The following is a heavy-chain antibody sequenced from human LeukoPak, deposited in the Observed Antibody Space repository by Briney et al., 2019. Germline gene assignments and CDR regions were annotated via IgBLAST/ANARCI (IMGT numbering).Heavy chain of an antibody. J-gene: IGHJ5*02. CDR2: INPSGGST. D-gene: IGHD5-18*01. Sequence: GASVKVSCKASGYIFTSYFMHWVRQAPGQGLEWMGLINPSGGSTRYAQKFLGRVTMTRDMSTSTVYMELSSLRSEDTAVYYCARALPHRRLMDTTMEQHWFDPWGQGTLVTVSS. V-gene: IGHV1-46*01. CDR1: GYIFTSYF. CDR3: ARALPHRRLMDTTMEQHWFDP.